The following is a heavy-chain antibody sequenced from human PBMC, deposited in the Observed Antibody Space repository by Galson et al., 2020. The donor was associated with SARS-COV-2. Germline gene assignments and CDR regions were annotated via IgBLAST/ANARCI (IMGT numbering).Heavy chain of an antibody. J-gene: IGHJ6*02. CDR1: GFSLSTSGVG. V-gene: IGHV2-5*02. Sequence: ESGPTLVKPTQTLTLTCTFSGFSLSTSGVGVGWIRQPQGKALEWLALIYWADDKPYNPSLKSRLTITKDTSKNQVVLTMTNMDPVDTATYYCAHRHGYYGMDVWGQGTTVTVSS. CDR2: IYWADDK. CDR3: AHRHGYYGMDV.